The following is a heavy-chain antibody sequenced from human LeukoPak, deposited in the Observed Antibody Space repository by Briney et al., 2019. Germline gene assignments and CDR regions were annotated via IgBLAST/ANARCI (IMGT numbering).Heavy chain of an antibody. CDR1: GGTFSSYA. CDR2: IIPILGTA. CDR3: ARSVEWGGRYPNYYYYMDV. J-gene: IGHJ6*03. Sequence: ASVKVSCKASGGTFSSYAISWVRQAPGQGLEWMGGIIPILGTANYAQKFQGRVTITADESTSTAYMELSSLRSEDTAVYYCARSVEWGGRYPNYYYYMDVWGKGTTVTVSS. D-gene: IGHD1-26*01. V-gene: IGHV1-69*13.